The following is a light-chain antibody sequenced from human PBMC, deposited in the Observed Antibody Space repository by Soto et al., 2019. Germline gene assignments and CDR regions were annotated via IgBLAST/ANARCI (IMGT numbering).Light chain of an antibody. V-gene: IGKV3-15*01. J-gene: IGKJ3*01. CDR3: QRYKNWPPRFT. CDR1: QSISSN. CDR2: DAS. Sequence: EIVMTQSQATLSVSPGERATLSCRASQSISSNLAWYRHKPGQAPRLLIYDASTRATGIPARFSGSGSGTEFTLTISILQSEDCAVYYCQRYKNWPPRFTFGPGTKVDIK.